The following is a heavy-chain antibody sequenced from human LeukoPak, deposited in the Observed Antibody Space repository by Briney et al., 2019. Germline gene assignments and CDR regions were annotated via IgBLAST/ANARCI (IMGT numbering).Heavy chain of an antibody. V-gene: IGHV4-39*07. CDR3: TRVPVAVAEGFGMDV. J-gene: IGHJ6*02. CDR1: GGSISSSSYY. D-gene: IGHD6-19*01. Sequence: PSETLSLTCTVSGGSISSSSYYWGWIRQPPGKGLEWIGSIYYSGSTNYNPSLKSRVTISVDTSKKQFSLKLSSVTAADTAVYYCTRVPVAVAEGFGMDVWGQGTTVTVSS. CDR2: IYYSGST.